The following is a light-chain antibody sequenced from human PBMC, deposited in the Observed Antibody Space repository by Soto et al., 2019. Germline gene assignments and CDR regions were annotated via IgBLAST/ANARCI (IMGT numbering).Light chain of an antibody. CDR2: EVS. Sequence: QSVLAQPPSASGSPGQSVTISCTGTSGDVGGYNYVSWYQQHPGKATKLMIFEVSERPSGVPDRFSASKSGNTASLTVSGLQAEDEADYYCSSYAGSNNYVFGTGTKVTV. CDR1: SGDVGGYNY. V-gene: IGLV2-8*01. CDR3: SSYAGSNNYV. J-gene: IGLJ1*01.